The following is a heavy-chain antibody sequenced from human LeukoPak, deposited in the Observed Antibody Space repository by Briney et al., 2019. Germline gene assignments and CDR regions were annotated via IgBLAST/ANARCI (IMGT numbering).Heavy chain of an antibody. D-gene: IGHD6-19*01. V-gene: IGHV3-20*04. CDR1: GFKFDDYG. CDR3: ARWLTTIGWFPANY. Sequence: SGGSLRLSRAASGFKFDDYGMSWVRQGPGKGLEWVSGMNWNGKSIGYADSVQGRFTISRDNAKNLLYLQMNSLRVEDTALYYCARWLTTIGWFPANYWGQGTLVTVSS. J-gene: IGHJ4*02. CDR2: MNWNGKSI.